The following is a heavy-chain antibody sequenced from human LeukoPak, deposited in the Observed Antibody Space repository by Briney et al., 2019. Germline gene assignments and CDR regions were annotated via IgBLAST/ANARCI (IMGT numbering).Heavy chain of an antibody. CDR2: IKEDGSEI. CDR3: ARVIGFGWFDP. J-gene: IGHJ5*02. Sequence: GGSLRLSCAASGFTFSTYWMSWVRQAQGKGLEWVANIKEDGSEIYYLDSVKGRFTISRDNAKNSLYLQMNSLRAEDTAVYYCARVIGFGWFDPWGQGTLVTVSS. V-gene: IGHV3-7*01. D-gene: IGHD3-3*01. CDR1: GFTFSTYW.